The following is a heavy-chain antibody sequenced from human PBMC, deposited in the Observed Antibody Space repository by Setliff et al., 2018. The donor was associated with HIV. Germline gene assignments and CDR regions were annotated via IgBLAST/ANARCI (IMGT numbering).Heavy chain of an antibody. D-gene: IGHD6-13*01. V-gene: IGHV3-48*01. CDR2: IRSSSSTI. J-gene: IGHJ3*02. CDR3: ARDPYYGIAAPGTLDI. CDR1: GFTFSSYS. Sequence: GGSLRLSCAASGFTFSSYSMNWVRQAPGKGLEWVSYIRSSSSTIYYADSVKGRFTISRDNAKNSLYLQMNSLRAEDTAVYYCARDPYYGIAAPGTLDIWGQGTMVTVSS.